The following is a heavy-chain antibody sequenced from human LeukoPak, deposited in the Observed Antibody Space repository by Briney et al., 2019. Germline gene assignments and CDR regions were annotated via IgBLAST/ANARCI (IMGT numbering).Heavy chain of an antibody. CDR1: GDSISSYY. D-gene: IGHD3-10*01. J-gene: IGHJ4*02. CDR3: ARAPYFYGSGSYSYYFDY. V-gene: IGHV4-59*01. CDR2: IYYSGST. Sequence: SETLSLTCTVSGDSISSYYWSWIRQPPGKGLEWIGYIYYSGSTNYNSSLKSRVTISVDTSKNQFSLKLSSVTAADTAIYYCARAPYFYGSGSYSYYFDYWGQGTLVTVSS.